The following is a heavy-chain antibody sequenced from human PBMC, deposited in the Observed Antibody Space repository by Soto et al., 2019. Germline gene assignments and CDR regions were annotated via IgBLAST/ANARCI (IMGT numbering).Heavy chain of an antibody. J-gene: IGHJ4*02. V-gene: IGHV3-7*04. CDR1: GFSFSTYW. CDR3: ARWGSGFAD. CDR2: IKQDGSAK. Sequence: EVQLVESGGGLVQPGGSLRLSCAASGFSFSTYWMSWVRQAPGKGLEWVANIKQDGSAKYYVDSVKGRFTISRDNAKNSLYLQMNTLSAEDTAVYYCARWGSGFADWGQGTLVTVSS. D-gene: IGHD3-22*01.